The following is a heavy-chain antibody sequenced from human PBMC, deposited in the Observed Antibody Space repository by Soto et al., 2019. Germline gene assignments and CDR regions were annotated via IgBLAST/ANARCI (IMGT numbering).Heavy chain of an antibody. CDR2: INSNGGST. CDR3: ARRDGYNFDY. Sequence: EVQLVESGGGLVQPGGSLRLSCVASGFTFSSYAMHWVRQAPGKGLEYVSAINSNGGSTYYANSVKGRFTISRDNSKNTLYLQMGSLRAEDMAVYYCARRDGYNFDYWGQGTLVTVSS. D-gene: IGHD5-12*01. J-gene: IGHJ4*02. V-gene: IGHV3-64*01. CDR1: GFTFSSYA.